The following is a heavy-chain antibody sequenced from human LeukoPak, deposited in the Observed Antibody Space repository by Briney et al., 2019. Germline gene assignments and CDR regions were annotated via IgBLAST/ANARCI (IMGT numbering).Heavy chain of an antibody. CDR3: ARRQGEYDFWSGYYANNWFDP. Sequence: PSETLSLTCTVSGGSISSYYWSWIRQPPGKGLEWIGYIYYSGSTNYNPSLKSRVTISVDTSKNQFSLKLSSVTAADTAVYYCARRQGEYDFWSGYYANNWFDPWGQGTLVTVSS. CDR1: GGSISSYY. CDR2: IYYSGST. J-gene: IGHJ5*02. D-gene: IGHD3-3*01. V-gene: IGHV4-59*08.